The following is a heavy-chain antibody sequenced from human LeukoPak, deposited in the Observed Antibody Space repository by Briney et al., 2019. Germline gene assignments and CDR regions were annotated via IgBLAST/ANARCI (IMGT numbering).Heavy chain of an antibody. CDR3: ARDGLPAAADY. CDR2: IYRGGAT. CDR1: GFTVSSNY. V-gene: IGHV3-66*01. Sequence: GGSLRLSCAASGFTVSSNYMSWVRQAPGKGLEWVSVIYRGGATYYADSVKGRFTISKDNAKNTLFLQMNSLRVEDTAVYYCARDGLPAAADYWGQGTLVTVSS. J-gene: IGHJ4*02. D-gene: IGHD2-2*01.